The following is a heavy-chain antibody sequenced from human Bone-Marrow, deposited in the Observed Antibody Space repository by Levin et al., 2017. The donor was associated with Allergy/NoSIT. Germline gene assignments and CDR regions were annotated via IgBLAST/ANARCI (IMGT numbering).Heavy chain of an antibody. J-gene: IGHJ6*02. CDR2: INHSGST. CDR3: ARDLGYCSSTSCYLPYYYYGMDV. CDR1: GGSFSGYY. V-gene: IGHV4-34*01. D-gene: IGHD2-2*01. Sequence: GSLRLSCAVYGGSFSGYYWSWIRQPPGKGLEWIGEINHSGSTNYNPSLKSRVTISVDTSKNQFSLKLSSVTAADTAVYYCARDLGYCSSTSCYLPYYYYGMDVWGQGTTVTVSS.